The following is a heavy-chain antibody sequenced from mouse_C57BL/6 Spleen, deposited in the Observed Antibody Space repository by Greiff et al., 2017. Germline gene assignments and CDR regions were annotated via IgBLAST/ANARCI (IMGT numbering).Heavy chain of an antibody. V-gene: IGHV1-72*01. J-gene: IGHJ2*01. CDR1: GYTFTSYW. Sequence: QVQLQQPGAELVKPGASVKLSCKASGYTFTSYWMPWVKQRPGRGLEWIGRIDPNSGGTKYNEKFKSKATLTVYKPSSTSYMQLSSLTAEDSAVYYCARARAVVATGFDYWGQGTTLTVSS. CDR3: ARARAVVATGFDY. CDR2: IDPNSGGT. D-gene: IGHD1-1*01.